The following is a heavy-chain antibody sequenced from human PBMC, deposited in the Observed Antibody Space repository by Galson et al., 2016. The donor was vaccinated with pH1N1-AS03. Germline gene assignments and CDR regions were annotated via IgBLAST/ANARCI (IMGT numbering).Heavy chain of an antibody. J-gene: IGHJ4*02. D-gene: IGHD3-16*01. CDR1: GGTFGTSD. V-gene: IGHV1-69*04. CDR3: ATPGGVGYLDT. CDR2: LTPMLNVT. Sequence: SVKVSCKASGGTFGTSDISWVRQAPGQGPEWMGRLTPMLNVTSYAQKFQGRVTITAGTSTSTVYMELSSLRSDDTAVYYCATPGGVGYLDTGGRGTLVTVSS.